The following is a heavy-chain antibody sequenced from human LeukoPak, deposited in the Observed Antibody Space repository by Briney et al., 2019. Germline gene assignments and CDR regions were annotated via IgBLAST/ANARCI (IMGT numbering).Heavy chain of an antibody. CDR3: ARDPSTRAFDI. V-gene: IGHV3-23*01. D-gene: IGHD2-15*01. J-gene: IGHJ3*02. CDR2: ISGSGGST. CDR1: GFTISRYA. Sequence: GVSLRLSCETSGFTISRYAIGWGRLATGKGLEWVSAISGSGGSTYYADSVKGRFTISRDNAKNSLFLQMNSLRADDTAVYYCARDPSTRAFDIWGRGTMVTVSS.